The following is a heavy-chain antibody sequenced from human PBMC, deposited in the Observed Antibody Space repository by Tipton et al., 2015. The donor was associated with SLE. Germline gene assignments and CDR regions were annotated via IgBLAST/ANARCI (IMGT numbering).Heavy chain of an antibody. D-gene: IGHD5-12*01. CDR1: GFTFSNYW. CDR2: IKHDGSEK. V-gene: IGHV3-7*01. Sequence: SLRLSCAASGFTFSNYWMIWVRQAPGKGLELVANIKHDGSEKYYVDSVKGRFTISRDNAKNSLYLQMNSLRVEDTAVYYCARRGWYSGYDFGGQGTLVTVSS. J-gene: IGHJ4*02. CDR3: ARRGWYSGYDF.